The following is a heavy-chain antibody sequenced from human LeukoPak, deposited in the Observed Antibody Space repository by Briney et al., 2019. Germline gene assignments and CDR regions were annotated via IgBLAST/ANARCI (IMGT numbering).Heavy chain of an antibody. D-gene: IGHD2-21*01. CDR3: APRVVVITAPFDY. Sequence: GGSLRLSCAASGFTFSSFGMHLVRQAPGKGLEWVAFIRYDGTDKYYADSVKGRFTISRDNSKNTLYLQMNSLRPEDTAVYYCAPRVVVITAPFDYWGQGTLVTVSS. V-gene: IGHV3-30*02. J-gene: IGHJ4*02. CDR2: IRYDGTDK. CDR1: GFTFSSFG.